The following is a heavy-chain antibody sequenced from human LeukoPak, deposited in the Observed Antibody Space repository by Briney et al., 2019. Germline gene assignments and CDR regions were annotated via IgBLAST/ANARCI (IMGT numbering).Heavy chain of an antibody. V-gene: IGHV3-7*03. CDR1: RFIFSSYW. Sequence: PGGSLRLSCATSRFIFSSYWMTWVRRTPGKGLEWVASINQDGSDKYYVDSVKGRFTISRDNAENSLYLQMNSLRAEDTAVYYCARDSAVADYWGQGTLVTVSS. D-gene: IGHD4-23*01. CDR3: ARDSAVADY. CDR2: INQDGSDK. J-gene: IGHJ4*02.